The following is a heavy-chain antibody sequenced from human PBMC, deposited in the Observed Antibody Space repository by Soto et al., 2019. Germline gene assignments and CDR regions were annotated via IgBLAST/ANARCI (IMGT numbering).Heavy chain of an antibody. CDR1: GFTFSSYS. CDR2: ISSSSSYI. J-gene: IGHJ6*02. D-gene: IGHD6-19*01. CDR3: ASAYSSGWYPPYYYYYGMDV. V-gene: IGHV3-21*01. Sequence: GGSLRLSCAASGFTFSSYSMNWVRQAPGRGLEWVSSISSSSSYIYYADSVKGRFTISRDNAKNSLYLQMNSLRAEDTAVYYCASAYSSGWYPPYYYYYGMDVWGQGTTVTVSS.